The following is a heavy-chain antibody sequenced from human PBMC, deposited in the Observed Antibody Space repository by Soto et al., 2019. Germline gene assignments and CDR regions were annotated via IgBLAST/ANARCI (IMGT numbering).Heavy chain of an antibody. D-gene: IGHD3-16*01. J-gene: IGHJ4*02. CDR2: IYSGGST. CDR1: GYTVSTKY. Sequence: PGASLRLSCAASGYTVSTKYMSWVRQAPGKGLEWVSVIYSGGSTFYADSVRSRFTISRDNYKNTVNLQMNRLRAEDTAVYYCARDPWAADYWGQGTLVTVSS. V-gene: IGHV3-66*01. CDR3: ARDPWAADY.